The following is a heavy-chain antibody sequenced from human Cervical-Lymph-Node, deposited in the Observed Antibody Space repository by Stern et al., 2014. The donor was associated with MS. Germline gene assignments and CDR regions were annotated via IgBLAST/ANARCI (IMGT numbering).Heavy chain of an antibody. V-gene: IGHV6-1*01. D-gene: IGHD6-13*01. Sequence: VQLQQSGPGLVKPSQTLSVTCAISGDRVSSNSAAWNWIRQSPSRGLEWLGRTYYASKWYNDYALSVKSRLSINSDTSKNQVSLQLNSVTPEDTAVYYCARGPRGSSWHWFDPWGQGTLVTVSS. CDR3: ARGPRGSSWHWFDP. J-gene: IGHJ5*02. CDR1: GDRVSSNSAA. CDR2: TYYASKWYN.